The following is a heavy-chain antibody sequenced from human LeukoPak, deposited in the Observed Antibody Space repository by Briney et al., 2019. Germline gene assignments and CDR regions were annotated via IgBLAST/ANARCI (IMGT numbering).Heavy chain of an antibody. CDR1: GFILSDYY. CDR2: NSTNDRTT. D-gene: IGHD3-22*01. J-gene: IGHJ4*02. CDR3: ARESYSSGYYYDY. V-gene: IGHV3-11*04. Sequence: SGGSMRLSCASSGFILSDYYMSWIRQAPGKGLEWVAYNSTNDRTTYYAYSMKGRFTISSNNAKNSLYLQMNSLRADDTAVYYCARESYSSGYYYDYWGQGTVVTASS.